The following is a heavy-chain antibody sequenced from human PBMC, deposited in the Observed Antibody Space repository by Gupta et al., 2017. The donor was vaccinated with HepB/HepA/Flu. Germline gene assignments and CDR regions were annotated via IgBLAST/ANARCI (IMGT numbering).Heavy chain of an antibody. D-gene: IGHD5-18*01. CDR2: ISNSGTAL. J-gene: IGHJ4*02. CDR1: GFPFRSNY. V-gene: IGHV3-11*04. CDR3: ARDPDTAQKIDD. Sequence: QVQLVESGGDLVKPGGSLRLSCAASGFPFRSNYMSGVRQAPGKRLEWMAYISNSGTALYYADSVKGRVVVSRDNAKNSFYLQMNSLRAEDTAIYYCARDPDTAQKIDDWGKGTMVTVSS.